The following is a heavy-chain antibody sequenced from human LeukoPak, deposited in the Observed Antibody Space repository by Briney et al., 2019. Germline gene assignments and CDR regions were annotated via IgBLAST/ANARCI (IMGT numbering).Heavy chain of an antibody. J-gene: IGHJ6*02. V-gene: IGHV1-69*04. CDR1: GGTFSSYA. Sequence: SVKVSCKASGGTFSSYAISWVRQAPGQGLEWMGRIIPILGIANYAQKFQGRVTITADKSTSTAYMELSSLRSEDTAVYYCARGGRVTSQGYYYYGMDVWGQGTTVTVSS. CDR3: ARGGRVTSQGYYYYGMDV. CDR2: IIPILGIA. D-gene: IGHD2-21*02.